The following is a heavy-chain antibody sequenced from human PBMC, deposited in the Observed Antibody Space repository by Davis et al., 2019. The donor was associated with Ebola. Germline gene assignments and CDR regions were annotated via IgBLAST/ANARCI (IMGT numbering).Heavy chain of an antibody. CDR3: ARDDKYYYGMDV. CDR1: GGSISSYY. V-gene: IGHV4-59*01. D-gene: IGHD3-9*01. J-gene: IGHJ6*02. CDR2: IYYSGST. Sequence: MPSETLSLTCTVSGGSISSYYWSWIRQPPGKGLEWIGYIYYSGSTNYNPSLKSRVTISVDTSKNQFSLKLSSVTAADTAVYYCARDDKYYYGMDVWGQGTMVTVSS.